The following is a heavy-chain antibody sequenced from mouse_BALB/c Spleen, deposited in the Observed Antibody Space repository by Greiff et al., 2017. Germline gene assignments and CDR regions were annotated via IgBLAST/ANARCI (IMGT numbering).Heavy chain of an antibody. CDR1: GYTSTSYD. Sequence: QVHVKQSGAELVKPGASVKLSCKASGYTSTSYDINWVRQRPEQGLEWIGWIFPGDGSTKYNEKFKGKATLTTDKSSSTAYMQLSRLTSEDSAVYFCARDYYGSSYGYFDVWGAGTTVTVSS. CDR2: IFPGDGST. CDR3: ARDYYGSSYGYFDV. J-gene: IGHJ1*01. V-gene: IGHV1S56*01. D-gene: IGHD1-1*01.